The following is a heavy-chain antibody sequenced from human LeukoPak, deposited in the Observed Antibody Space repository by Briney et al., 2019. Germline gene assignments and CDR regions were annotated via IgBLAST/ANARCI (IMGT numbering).Heavy chain of an antibody. CDR3: ARHKGERWLPRAFDY. Sequence: GESLKISCKGSGYSFTSYWIGWVRQMPGKGLEWMGIIYPGDSDTRYSPSFQGQVTISADKSISTAYLQWSSLKASDTAMYYCARHKGERWLPRAFDYWGQGTLVTVSS. V-gene: IGHV5-51*01. J-gene: IGHJ4*02. CDR2: IYPGDSDT. D-gene: IGHD5-24*01. CDR1: GYSFTSYW.